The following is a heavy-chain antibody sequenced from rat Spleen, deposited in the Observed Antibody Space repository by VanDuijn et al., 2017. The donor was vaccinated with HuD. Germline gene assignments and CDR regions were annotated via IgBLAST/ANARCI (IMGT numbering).Heavy chain of an antibody. CDR1: GFTFNNYW. V-gene: IGHV5-31*01. D-gene: IGHD1-9*01. CDR3: ARRHYGYTDYFDY. J-gene: IGHJ2*01. Sequence: EVQLVESGGGLVQPGRSLKLSCVASGFTFNNYWMTWIRQAPGKGLEWIASITKTGGSTYYADSVKGRFTITRDNTKSTLSLQMDSLRSEDTATYYCARRHYGYTDYFDYWGQGVMVTVSS. CDR2: ITKTGGST.